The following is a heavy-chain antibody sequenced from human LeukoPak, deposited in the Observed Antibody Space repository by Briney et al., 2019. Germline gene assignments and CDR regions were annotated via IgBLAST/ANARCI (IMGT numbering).Heavy chain of an antibody. V-gene: IGHV4-4*07. Sequence: SETLSLTCTVSGGSISSYYWSWIRQPAGKGLEWIGRIYTSGSTNYNPSLKSRVTMSVDTSKNQFSLKLSSVTAADTAVYYCARIGVVVGHYYYMDVWGKGTTVTVSS. CDR3: ARIGVVVGHYYYMDV. CDR1: GGSISSYY. D-gene: IGHD2-15*01. CDR2: IYTSGST. J-gene: IGHJ6*03.